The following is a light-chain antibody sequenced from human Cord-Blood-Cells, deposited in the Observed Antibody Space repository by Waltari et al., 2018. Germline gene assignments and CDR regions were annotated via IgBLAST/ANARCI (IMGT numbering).Light chain of an antibody. V-gene: IGKV1-39*01. J-gene: IGKJ4*01. CDR1: QSISNY. CDR2: AAS. CDR3: QQYDNTHLT. Sequence: DIQMTQSPSSLSASVGDRVTITCQASQSISNYLNWYQQKPGKAPKLLIYAASSLESGVPSRFSGSGSGTDFTLTISSLQPEDFATYYCQQYDNTHLTFGGGTKVEIK.